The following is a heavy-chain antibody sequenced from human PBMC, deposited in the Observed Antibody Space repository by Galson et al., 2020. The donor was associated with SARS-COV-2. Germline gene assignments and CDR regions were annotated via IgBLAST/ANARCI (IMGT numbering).Heavy chain of an antibody. D-gene: IGHD4-4*01. Sequence: GGSLRLSCVASGFTFNNYAMHWIRQTPDKGLEWVSGMGGEGDTHSSAESVRGRFTISRDNSRNMLFLEMNSLRAGDTAVYYCARDLDSTFYSNYRFASWGPGTLVTVSS. V-gene: IGHV3-23*01. CDR2: MGGEGDTH. J-gene: IGHJ5*02. CDR1: GFTFNNYA. CDR3: ARDLDSTFYSNYRFAS.